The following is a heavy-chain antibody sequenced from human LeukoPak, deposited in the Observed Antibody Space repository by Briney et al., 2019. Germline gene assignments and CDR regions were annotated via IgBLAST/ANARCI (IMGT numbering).Heavy chain of an antibody. Sequence: GGSLRLSSAASGFTFSSYAMSWVRQAPGKGLEWVSAISGSGGSTYYADSVKGRFTISRDNSKNTLYLQMNSLRAEDTAVYYCAKSITVTSSFDYWGQGTLVTVSS. CDR1: GFTFSSYA. CDR2: ISGSGGST. CDR3: AKSITVTSSFDY. J-gene: IGHJ4*02. D-gene: IGHD4-17*01. V-gene: IGHV3-23*01.